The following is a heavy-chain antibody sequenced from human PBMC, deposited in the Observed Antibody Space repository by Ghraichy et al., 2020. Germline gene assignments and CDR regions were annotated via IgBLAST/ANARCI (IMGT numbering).Heavy chain of an antibody. D-gene: IGHD1-26*01. CDR2: FYFTGTI. CDR1: GDSVSSSSYY. Sequence: SETLSLTCSVSGDSVSSSSYYWSWIRQPPGQGLEWITSFYFTGTIFYNPSLKRRVTMSVDRSTNQFSLRLTSVTAADTAVYYCARGRPPQCGNFPDAFDLWGQGTIITVSS. CDR3: ARGRPPQCGNFPDAFDL. V-gene: IGHV4-39*07. J-gene: IGHJ3*01.